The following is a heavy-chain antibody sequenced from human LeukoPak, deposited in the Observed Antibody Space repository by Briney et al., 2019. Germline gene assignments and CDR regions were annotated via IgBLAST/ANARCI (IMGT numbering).Heavy chain of an antibody. D-gene: IGHD1-14*01. J-gene: IGHJ5*02. Sequence: TASETLSLTCTDSGGSISSYYWSWIRQPPGKVLEGIGYIYYSGSTNYNPSLKSRVTISVDTSNNQFSLKLSSVTATDPAVYYCARAGRWFDPWGQRTLVPVSS. CDR2: IYYSGST. CDR1: GGSISSYY. CDR3: ARAGRWFDP. V-gene: IGHV4-59*01.